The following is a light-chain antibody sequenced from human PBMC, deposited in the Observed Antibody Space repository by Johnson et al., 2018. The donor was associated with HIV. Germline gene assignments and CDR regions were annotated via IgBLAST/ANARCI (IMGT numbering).Light chain of an antibody. Sequence: QSVLTQPPSVSAAPGQKVTISCSGSSSDMGNYAVSWYQQLPGTAPKLLIYENNKRPSGIPDRFSGSKSGTSATLDITGLQTGDEADDDCGTWDSSLNAFVIGAGTMVTVL. J-gene: IGLJ1*01. V-gene: IGLV1-51*02. CDR2: ENN. CDR1: SSDMGNYA. CDR3: GTWDSSLNAFV.